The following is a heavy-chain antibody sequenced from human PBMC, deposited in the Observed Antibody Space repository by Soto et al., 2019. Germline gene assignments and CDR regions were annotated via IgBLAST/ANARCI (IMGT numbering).Heavy chain of an antibody. D-gene: IGHD2-15*01. J-gene: IGHJ6*02. CDR3: ARAPPGYCSGGSCSHYYYGMDV. V-gene: IGHV4-4*07. CDR1: GGSISSYY. Sequence: KTSETLSLTCTVSGGSISSYYWSWIRQPAGKGLEWIGRIYTSGSTNYNPSLKSRVTMSVDTSKNQFSLKLSSVTAADTAVYYCARAPPGYCSGGSCSHYYYGMDVWGQGTTVTVSS. CDR2: IYTSGST.